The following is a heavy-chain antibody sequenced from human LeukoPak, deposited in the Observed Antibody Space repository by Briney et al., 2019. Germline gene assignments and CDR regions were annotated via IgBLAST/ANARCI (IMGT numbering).Heavy chain of an antibody. CDR2: INPNSGGT. CDR1: GYTFTGYY. CDR3: AEGGYGDYPYFDY. V-gene: IGHV1-2*02. J-gene: IGHJ4*02. D-gene: IGHD4-17*01. Sequence: ASVKVSCKASGYTFTGYYMHWVRQAPGQGLEWMGWINPNSGGTNYAQQFQGRLTMTRDTSISTAYMELSRLRSDDTAVYYCAEGGYGDYPYFDYWGQGTLVTVSS.